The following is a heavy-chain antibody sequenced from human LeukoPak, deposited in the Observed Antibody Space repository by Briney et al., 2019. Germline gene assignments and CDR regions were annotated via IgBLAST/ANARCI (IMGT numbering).Heavy chain of an antibody. D-gene: IGHD2-2*01. V-gene: IGHV3-33*01. CDR3: ARDGFSLHAFDI. Sequence: GGSLRLFCAASGFTFSSYGMHWVRQAPGKGLEWVALIWYDGSNEDYVDSVKGRFTISRDNSKNTLYLQIDSLRAEDTAVYYCARDGFSLHAFDIWGQGTMVTVST. CDR1: GFTFSSYG. J-gene: IGHJ3*02. CDR2: IWYDGSNE.